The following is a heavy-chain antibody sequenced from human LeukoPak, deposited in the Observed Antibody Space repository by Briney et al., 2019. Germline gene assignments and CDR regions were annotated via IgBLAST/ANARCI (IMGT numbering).Heavy chain of an antibody. V-gene: IGHV1-69*04. CDR3: ARDLDSSSSDY. J-gene: IGHJ4*02. CDR2: IIPILGIA. CDR1: GGTFSSYA. Sequence: SVKVSCKASGGTFSSYAISRVRQAPGQGLEWMGRIIPILGIANYAQKFQGRVTITADKSTSTAYMELSSLRSEDTAVYYCARDLDSSSSDYWGQGTLVTVSS. D-gene: IGHD6-6*01.